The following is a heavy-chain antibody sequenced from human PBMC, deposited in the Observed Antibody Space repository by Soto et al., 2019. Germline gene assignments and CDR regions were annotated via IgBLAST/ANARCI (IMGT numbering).Heavy chain of an antibody. CDR1: GYAFTTYG. CDR3: ARGRYGDY. J-gene: IGHJ4*02. CDR2: ISAHNGNT. Sequence: QVHLVQSGAEVKKPGASVKVSCKGSGYAFTTYGNTWVRQAPGQGLEWMGWISAHNGNTNYAQKLQGRVTVTRDTSTSTAYMELRILRSDDTAVYYCARGRYGDYWGQGALVTVSS. V-gene: IGHV1-18*01. D-gene: IGHD1-1*01.